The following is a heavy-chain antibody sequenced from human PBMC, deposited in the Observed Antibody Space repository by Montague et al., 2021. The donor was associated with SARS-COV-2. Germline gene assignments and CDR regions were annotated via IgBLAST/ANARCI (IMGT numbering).Heavy chain of an antibody. J-gene: IGHJ2*01. CDR2: TYYRSKWYN. CDR1: GDSVSSNIAT. D-gene: IGHD2-21*02. Sequence: CAISGDSVSSNIATWNWIRQSPSRGLEWLGRTYYRSKWYNDYAVSVKSRVIINPDTSNNRISLQLISVTPEDTAVYYCARAYCGGDCYFYWYFDLWGRGTLVTVSS. CDR3: ARAYCGGDCYFYWYFDL. V-gene: IGHV6-1*01.